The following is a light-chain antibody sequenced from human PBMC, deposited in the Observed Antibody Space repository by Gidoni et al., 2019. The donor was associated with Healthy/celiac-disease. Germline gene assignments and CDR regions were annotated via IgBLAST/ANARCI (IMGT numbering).Light chain of an antibody. CDR3: MQALQTPGT. V-gene: IGKV2-28*01. Sequence: DLVVTQSPLSLPVTPGEPASTSCRSSHSLLHSNGYNDLDWYLQKPGQSPQLLIYLGSDRASGVPDRFSGSGSGTDFTLKISRVEAEDVGVYYCMQALQTPGTFGQGTKLEIK. J-gene: IGKJ2*01. CDR2: LGS. CDR1: HSLLHSNGYND.